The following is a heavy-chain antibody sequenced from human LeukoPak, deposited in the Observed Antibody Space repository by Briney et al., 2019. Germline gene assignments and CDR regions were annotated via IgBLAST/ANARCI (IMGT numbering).Heavy chain of an antibody. CDR1: GFTFSSYA. D-gene: IGHD4-17*01. Sequence: GRSLRLSCAASGFTFSSYAMHWVRQAPSKGLEWVAVISYDGSNKYYADSVKGRFTISRDNSKNTLYLQMNSLRAEDTAVYYCARDWGGYGDYSDYWGQGTLVTVSS. CDR2: ISYDGSNK. V-gene: IGHV3-30*04. CDR3: ARDWGGYGDYSDY. J-gene: IGHJ4*02.